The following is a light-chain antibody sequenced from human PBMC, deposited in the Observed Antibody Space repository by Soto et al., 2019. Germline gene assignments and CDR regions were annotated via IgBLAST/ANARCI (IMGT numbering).Light chain of an antibody. Sequence: QSALTQPAYVSGSPGQSITISCTGTGSDIGGYNHVSWYQHHPGKGPKLIVYEVTNRPSGVSDRFSGSKSGNTASLTIPGLXAEDEADYYCSSYTSSTTYVFATGTKVTVL. V-gene: IGLV2-14*01. CDR1: GSDIGGYNH. CDR2: EVT. J-gene: IGLJ1*01. CDR3: SSYTSSTTYV.